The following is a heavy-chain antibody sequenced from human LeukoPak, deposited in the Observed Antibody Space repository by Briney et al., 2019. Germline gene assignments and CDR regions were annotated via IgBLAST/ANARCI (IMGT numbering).Heavy chain of an antibody. CDR1: GFTFRNSD. V-gene: IGHV3-30*02. D-gene: IGHD3-10*01. J-gene: IGHJ4*02. Sequence: GGSLRLSCAASGFTFRNSDMHWVRQAPGKGPEWVAFIQADGGNKYYADSVKGRFTISRDNSKNTLYLEMNSLRAEDTAVYYCAKDIGSYYDYWGQGILVTVSS. CDR2: IQADGGNK. CDR3: AKDIGSYYDY.